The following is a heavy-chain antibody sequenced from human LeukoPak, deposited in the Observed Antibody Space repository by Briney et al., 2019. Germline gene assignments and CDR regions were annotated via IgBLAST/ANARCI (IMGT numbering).Heavy chain of an antibody. CDR3: AIGSTNFYYDSSGYYYAFDY. CDR1: GYTFTSYG. CDR2: ISAYNGNT. D-gene: IGHD3-22*01. Sequence: ASVKVSCKASGYTFTSYGISWVRQAPGQGLEWMGWISAYNGNTNYAQKLQGRVTMTTDTSTSTAYMELRSLRSDDTAVYYRAIGSTNFYYDSSGYYYAFDYWGQGTLVTVSS. V-gene: IGHV1-18*01. J-gene: IGHJ4*02.